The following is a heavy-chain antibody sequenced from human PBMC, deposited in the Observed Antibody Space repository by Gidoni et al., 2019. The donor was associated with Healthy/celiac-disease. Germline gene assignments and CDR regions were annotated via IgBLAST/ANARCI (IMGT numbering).Heavy chain of an antibody. J-gene: IGHJ3*02. Sequence: QLQLQESGPGLVKPSETLSLTCTLSGGPISSSSYYWGCVRPPPGKGLACIGRIYYSGSTYYNPSLKSRVTISVDTSKNQFSLKLSSVTAADTAVYYCARHRDYGGNSNAFDIWGQGTMVTVSS. CDR2: IYYSGST. CDR1: GGPISSSSYY. D-gene: IGHD4-17*01. CDR3: ARHRDYGGNSNAFDI. V-gene: IGHV4-39*01.